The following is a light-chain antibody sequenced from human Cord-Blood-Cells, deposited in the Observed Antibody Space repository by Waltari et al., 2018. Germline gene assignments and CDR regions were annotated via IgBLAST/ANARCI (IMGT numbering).Light chain of an antibody. Sequence: EIVMTQSPATLSVSPVERATLSCRARQSVSSNLAWYQQKPGQAPRLLIYGASTRATCIPARFSGSGSGTEFTLTISSLQSEDFAVYYCQQYNNWPPWTFGQGTKVEIK. CDR3: QQYNNWPPWT. V-gene: IGKV3-15*01. CDR2: GAS. CDR1: QSVSSN. J-gene: IGKJ1*01.